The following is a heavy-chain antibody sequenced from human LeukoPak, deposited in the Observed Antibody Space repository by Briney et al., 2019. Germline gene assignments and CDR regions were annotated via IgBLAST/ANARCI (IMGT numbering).Heavy chain of an antibody. V-gene: IGHV4-59*01. CDR3: ARGSSGYDLPDY. D-gene: IGHD5-12*01. CDR1: GGSISSYY. CDR2: IYYSGNT. J-gene: IGHJ4*02. Sequence: SETLSFTCTVSGGSISSYYWSWIRQPPGKGLEWIAYIYYSGNTNYNPSLKSRVAISVDTSKNQFSLKLNSVTAADTAVYFCARGSSGYDLPDYWGQGTLVTVSS.